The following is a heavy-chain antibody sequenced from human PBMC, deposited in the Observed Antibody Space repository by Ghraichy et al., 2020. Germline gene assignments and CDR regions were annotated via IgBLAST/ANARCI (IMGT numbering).Heavy chain of an antibody. Sequence: GGSLRLSCAASGFTFSSYGMHWVRQAPGKGLEWVAVIWYDGSNKYYADSVKGRFTISRDNSKNTLYLQMNSLRAEDTAVYYCARADRYGSGSYQSSYGMDVWGQGTTVTVSS. V-gene: IGHV3-33*01. D-gene: IGHD3-10*01. CDR2: IWYDGSNK. CDR3: ARADRYGSGSYQSSYGMDV. J-gene: IGHJ6*02. CDR1: GFTFSSYG.